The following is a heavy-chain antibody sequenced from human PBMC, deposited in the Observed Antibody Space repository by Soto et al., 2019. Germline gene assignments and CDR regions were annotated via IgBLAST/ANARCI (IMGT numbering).Heavy chain of an antibody. D-gene: IGHD3-10*01. CDR3: VRDGGYKGSGFDY. J-gene: IGHJ4*02. V-gene: IGHV1-18*04. CDR2: ISTYNGNT. CDR1: GYSFTTFG. Sequence: QVHLVQSGVEVKKPGASVKVSCKASGYSFTTFGLSWVRQAPGQGLEWMGWISTYNGNTEYAQKFLGRVTLTTETSTTTAYTELRGLKSDDTGVYYCVRDGGYKGSGFDYWGQGTLVTVSS.